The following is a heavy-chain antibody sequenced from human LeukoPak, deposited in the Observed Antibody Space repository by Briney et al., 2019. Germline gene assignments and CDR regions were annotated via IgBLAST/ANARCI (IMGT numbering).Heavy chain of an antibody. CDR3: ARDPSSSSSVGGYLDY. V-gene: IGHV3-30*04. CDR2: ISYDGSNK. Sequence: GGSLRLSCAASGFAFSSYAMHWVREAPGKGLEWVAVISYDGSNKYYADSVKGRFTISRDNSKNTVYLQMNSLRAEDTAVYYCARDPSSSSSVGGYLDYWGQGTLVTFSS. D-gene: IGHD6-6*01. CDR1: GFAFSSYA. J-gene: IGHJ4*02.